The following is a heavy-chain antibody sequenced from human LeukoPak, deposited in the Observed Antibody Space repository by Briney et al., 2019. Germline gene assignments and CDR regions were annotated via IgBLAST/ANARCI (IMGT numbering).Heavy chain of an antibody. CDR3: ARLGVGATRDAFDI. CDR1: GFTFSSYS. Sequence: GGSLRLSCAASGFTFSSYSMSWVRQAPGKGLEWVSGISASGGSTYYADSVKGRFTISRDNAKNSLYLQMNSLRAEDTALYYCARLGVGATRDAFDIWGQGTMVTVSS. CDR2: ISASGGST. V-gene: IGHV3-23*01. D-gene: IGHD1-26*01. J-gene: IGHJ3*02.